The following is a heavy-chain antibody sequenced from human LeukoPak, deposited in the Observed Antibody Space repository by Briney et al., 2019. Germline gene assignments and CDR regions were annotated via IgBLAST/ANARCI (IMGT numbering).Heavy chain of an antibody. V-gene: IGHV3-48*03. D-gene: IGHD3-10*01. CDR3: ARALWFGQWAFDI. Sequence: GGSLRLSCAASGFSFSSYAMAWVRQAPGKGLEWVSYISSSGSTIYYADSVKGRFTISRDNAKNSLYLQMNSLRAEDTAVYYCARALWFGQWAFDIWGQGTMVTVSS. CDR1: GFSFSSYA. J-gene: IGHJ3*02. CDR2: ISSSGSTI.